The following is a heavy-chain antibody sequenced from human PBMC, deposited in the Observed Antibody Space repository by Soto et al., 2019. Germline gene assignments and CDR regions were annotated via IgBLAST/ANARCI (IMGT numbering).Heavy chain of an antibody. CDR3: ARDPLGSSGNEYFQN. Sequence: PGGSLRLSCAASGFIFSSSSMNWVRQAPGKGLEWVSSISGSNSYYADSVRGRFTISRDNAKNSLYLQMSSLRAEDTAVYYCARDPLGSSGNEYFQNWGQGTLVTAPQ. J-gene: IGHJ1*01. D-gene: IGHD1-26*01. V-gene: IGHV3-21*01. CDR1: GFIFSSSS. CDR2: ISGSNS.